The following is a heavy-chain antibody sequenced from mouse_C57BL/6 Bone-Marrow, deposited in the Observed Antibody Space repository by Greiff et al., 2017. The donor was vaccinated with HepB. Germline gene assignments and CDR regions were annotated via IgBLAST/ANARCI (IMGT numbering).Heavy chain of an antibody. D-gene: IGHD2-3*01. CDR1: GYTFTDYE. Sequence: QVQLKESGAELVRPGASVTLSCKASGYTFTDYEMHWVKQTPVHGLEWIGAIDPETGGTAYNQKFKGKAILTADKSSSTAYMELRSLTSEDSAVYYCTRRGWLLLFDYWGQGTTLTVSS. J-gene: IGHJ2*01. CDR3: TRRGWLLLFDY. CDR2: IDPETGGT. V-gene: IGHV1-15*01.